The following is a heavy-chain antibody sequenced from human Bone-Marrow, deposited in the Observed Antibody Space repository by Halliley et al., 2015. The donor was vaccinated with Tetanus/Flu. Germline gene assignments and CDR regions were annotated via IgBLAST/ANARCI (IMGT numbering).Heavy chain of an antibody. CDR1: GYSFSDYW. J-gene: IGHJ6*02. D-gene: IGHD6-19*01. CDR3: ARRQGIAVSDVNFYYGLDV. CDR2: IFPGDSET. V-gene: IGHV5-51*01. Sequence: QLVQSGAEVKKPGESLKISCKGSGYSFSDYWIGWVRQMPGQGLESMGIIFPGDSETRYGQSFQGQVTISADPSISTAYLQWSSLKASDSAIYFCARRQGIAVSDVNFYYGLDVWDQGP.